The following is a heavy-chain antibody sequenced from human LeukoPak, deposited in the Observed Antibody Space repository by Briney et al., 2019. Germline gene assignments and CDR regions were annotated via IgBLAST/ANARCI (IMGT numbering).Heavy chain of an antibody. CDR1: GGSFSGYY. CDR2: INHSGST. CDR3: AREGSEYPKYYFDY. J-gene: IGHJ4*02. Sequence: PSETLSLTCAVYGGSFSGYYWSWIRQPPGKGLEWIGEINHSGSTNYNPSLKSRVTISVDTSKSQFSLKLSSVTAADTAVYYCAREGSEYPKYYFDYWGQGTLVTVSS. D-gene: IGHD2-2*01. V-gene: IGHV4-34*01.